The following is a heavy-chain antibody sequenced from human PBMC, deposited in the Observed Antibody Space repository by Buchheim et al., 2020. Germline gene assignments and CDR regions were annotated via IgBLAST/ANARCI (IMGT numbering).Heavy chain of an antibody. CDR3: ASYYYDNTDHF. CDR1: GFTFRSSG. Sequence: EVQLVESGGGLVQPGGSLRLSCGASGFTFRSSGMNWVRQAPGKGPEWVSYISGSSSTKYYADSVEGRFTISRDNAKNSLYLQMDSLRAEDTAVYYCASYYYDNTDHFWGQGTL. D-gene: IGHD3-22*01. V-gene: IGHV3-48*01. J-gene: IGHJ4*02. CDR2: ISGSSSTK.